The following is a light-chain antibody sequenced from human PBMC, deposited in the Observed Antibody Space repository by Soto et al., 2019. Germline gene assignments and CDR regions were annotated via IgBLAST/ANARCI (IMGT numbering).Light chain of an antibody. Sequence: DIQVTQSPSTLSASVGDRVTIACRASQGMSIWLAWYQQKPGKAPKLLIYKASTLESEVPSRFSGSGSGTEFTLTISSLQPDDFATYYCLQYYTYPWTFGQGTKVEIK. V-gene: IGKV1-5*03. J-gene: IGKJ1*01. CDR2: KAS. CDR3: LQYYTYPWT. CDR1: QGMSIW.